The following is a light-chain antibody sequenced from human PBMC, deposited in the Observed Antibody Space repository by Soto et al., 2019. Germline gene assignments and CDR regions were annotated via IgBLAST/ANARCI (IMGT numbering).Light chain of an antibody. V-gene: IGLV1-51*01. J-gene: IGLJ2*01. Sequence: QSVLTQPPSVSAAPGQKVTISCSGSSSNIGNGYVSWYQQLPGTAPKLLICDNDRRPSGIPDRFSGSKSGTSATLDIIGLQAGDEAEYYCATWDTSLRAGVFGGGTQLTVL. CDR3: ATWDTSLRAGV. CDR2: DND. CDR1: SSNIGNGY.